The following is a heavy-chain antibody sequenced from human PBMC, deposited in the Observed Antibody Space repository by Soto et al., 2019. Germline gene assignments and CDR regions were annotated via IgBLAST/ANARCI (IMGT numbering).Heavy chain of an antibody. CDR3: ARYIEIAARSSPRGPLADQHYYYYYMDV. D-gene: IGHD6-6*01. V-gene: IGHV3-7*01. J-gene: IGHJ6*03. CDR1: GFTFSSYW. Sequence: GGSLRLSCAASGFTFSSYWMSWVRQAPGKGLEWVANIKQDGSEKYYVDSVKGRFTISRDNAKNSLYLQMNSLRAEDTAVYYCARYIEIAARSSPRGPLADQHYYYYYMDVWGKGTTVTVSS. CDR2: IKQDGSEK.